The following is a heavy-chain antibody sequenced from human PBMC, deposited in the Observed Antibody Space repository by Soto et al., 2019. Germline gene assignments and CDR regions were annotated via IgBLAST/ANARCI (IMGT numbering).Heavy chain of an antibody. CDR1: VYTFTGHY. CDR3: GRGRSGQIVVFY. V-gene: IGHV1-2*02. Sequence: RASVKFSGKASVYTFTGHYIHWLRHAPEQGPEWMGEIGPESGATRYSQKFRGRVTMTRDTSITTVYMELKNLSTDDTAVYYCGRGRSGQIVVFYWGQGTPVTVSS. J-gene: IGHJ4*02. D-gene: IGHD1-26*01. CDR2: IGPESGAT.